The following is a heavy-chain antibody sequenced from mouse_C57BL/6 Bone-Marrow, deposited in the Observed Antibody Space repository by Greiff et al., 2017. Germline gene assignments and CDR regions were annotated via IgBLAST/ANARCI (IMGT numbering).Heavy chain of an antibody. CDR2: ISNLAYSI. Sequence: EVMLVESGGGLVQPGGSLKLSCAASGFTFSDYGMAWVRQAPRKGPEWVAFISNLAYSIYYADTVTGRFTISRENAKNTLYLEMSSLTSEDTAMYYCARHRGTGVEGWFAYWGQGTLVTVSA. CDR1: GFTFSDYG. J-gene: IGHJ3*01. D-gene: IGHD1-1*01. V-gene: IGHV5-15*04. CDR3: ARHRGTGVEGWFAY.